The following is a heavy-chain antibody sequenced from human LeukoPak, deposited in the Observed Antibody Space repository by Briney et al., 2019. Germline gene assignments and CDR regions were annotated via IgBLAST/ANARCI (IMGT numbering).Heavy chain of an antibody. Sequence: GGSLRLSCAASGFTFSSYGMHWVRQAPGKGLEWVAFIRYDGSNKYYTDSVKGRFTISRDISKNAVYLQMNSLRAEDTAVYYCARDSYGDANFDSWGQGTLVTVSS. J-gene: IGHJ4*02. V-gene: IGHV3-30*02. CDR2: IRYDGSNK. CDR3: ARDSYGDANFDS. D-gene: IGHD4-17*01. CDR1: GFTFSSYG.